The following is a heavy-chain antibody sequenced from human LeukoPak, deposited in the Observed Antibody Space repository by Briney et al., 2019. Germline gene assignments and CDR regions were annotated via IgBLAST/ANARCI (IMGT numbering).Heavy chain of an antibody. Sequence: PSETLSLTCTVSGGSISSYYWSWIRQPPGKGLEWTGYIYYSGSTNYNPSLKSRVTISVDTSKNQFSLKLSSVTAADTAVYYCARDRGIAVFDYWGQGTLVTVSS. D-gene: IGHD6-19*01. CDR2: IYYSGST. CDR3: ARDRGIAVFDY. V-gene: IGHV4-59*01. J-gene: IGHJ4*02. CDR1: GGSISSYY.